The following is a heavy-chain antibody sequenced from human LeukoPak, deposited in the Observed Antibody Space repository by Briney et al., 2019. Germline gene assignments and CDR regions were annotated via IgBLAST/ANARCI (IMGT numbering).Heavy chain of an antibody. CDR3: ARIGYSSSSTDY. D-gene: IGHD6-6*01. CDR1: GFTFSSYW. J-gene: IGHJ3*01. Sequence: GGSLRLSCAASGFTFSSYWMSWVRQAPGKGLGWVANIKQDGSVKYYVDSVTGRFTISRDNAKNSLYLQMDSLRAEDTAVYYCARIGYSSSSTDYWGQGTMVTVSS. V-gene: IGHV3-7*01. CDR2: IKQDGSVK.